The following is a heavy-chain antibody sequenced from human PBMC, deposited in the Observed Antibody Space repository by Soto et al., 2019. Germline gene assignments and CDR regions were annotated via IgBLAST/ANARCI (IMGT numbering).Heavy chain of an antibody. CDR3: AREAVSYSSGWYFDL. V-gene: IGHV3-30-3*01. Sequence: QVQLVESGGGVVQPGRSLRLSCAASGFTFSSYAMHWVRQAPGKGLEWVAVISYDGSNKYYADSVKGRFTISRDNSKNTLYLQMNRMRAEDTAVYYCAREAVSYSSGWYFDLWGRGTLVTVSS. D-gene: IGHD6-19*01. J-gene: IGHJ2*01. CDR1: GFTFSSYA. CDR2: ISYDGSNK.